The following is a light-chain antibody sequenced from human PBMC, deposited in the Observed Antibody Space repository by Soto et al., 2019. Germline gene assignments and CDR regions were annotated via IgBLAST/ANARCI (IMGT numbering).Light chain of an antibody. CDR1: SGDVGGYDS. Sequence: QSALTQPRSVSGSPGQSVTISCLGTSGDVGGYDSVSWYQQHPGKAPRLLIYDVNKRPSGVPARFSGSKSGNTASLTISGLQAEDEADYYCSSYVSSRTYVFGTGTKVNVL. CDR2: DVN. V-gene: IGLV2-11*01. J-gene: IGLJ1*01. CDR3: SSYVSSRTYV.